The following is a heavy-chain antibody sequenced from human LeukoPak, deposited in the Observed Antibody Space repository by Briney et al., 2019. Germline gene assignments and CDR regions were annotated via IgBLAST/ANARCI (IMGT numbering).Heavy chain of an antibody. D-gene: IGHD5-18*01. CDR3: ARRKYSFWHKPFDY. V-gene: IGHV4-38-2*02. Sequence: SETLSLTCTVSGYSISSGYYWDWIRQPPGKGLEWIGSIYHSGSTYYNPSLKSRVTISVDTSKNQFSLKLSSVTAADTAVYYCARRKYSFWHKPFDYWGQGTLVTVSS. CDR1: GYSISSGYY. J-gene: IGHJ4*02. CDR2: IYHSGST.